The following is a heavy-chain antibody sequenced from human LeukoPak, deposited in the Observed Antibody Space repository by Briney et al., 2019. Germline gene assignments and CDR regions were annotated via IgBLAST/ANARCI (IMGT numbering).Heavy chain of an antibody. Sequence: GRSLRLSCAASGFTFSSYAMHWVRQAPGKGLEWVAVISYDGSNKYYADSVKGRFTISRDNSKNTLYLQMNSLRAEDTAVYYCAISDARITMVRDPNQVGAFDIWGQGTMVTVSS. CDR3: AISDARITMVRDPNQVGAFDI. J-gene: IGHJ3*02. CDR2: ISYDGSNK. D-gene: IGHD3-10*01. V-gene: IGHV3-30*04. CDR1: GFTFSSYA.